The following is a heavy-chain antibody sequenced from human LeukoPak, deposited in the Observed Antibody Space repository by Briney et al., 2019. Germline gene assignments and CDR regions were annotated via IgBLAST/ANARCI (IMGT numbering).Heavy chain of an antibody. CDR1: GFTFSDYY. V-gene: IGHV3-11*01. CDR3: ARGPQYYDFWSGYSP. CDR2: ISSSGSTI. D-gene: IGHD3-3*01. J-gene: IGHJ5*02. Sequence: GGSLRLSCAASGFTFSDYYMSWIRQAPGKGLEWVSYISSSGSTIYYADSAKGRFTISRDNAKNSLYLQMNSLRAEDTAVYYCARGPQYYDFWSGYSPWGQGTLVTVSS.